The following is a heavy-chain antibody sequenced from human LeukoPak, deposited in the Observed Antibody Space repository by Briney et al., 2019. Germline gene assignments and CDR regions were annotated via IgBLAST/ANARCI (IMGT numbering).Heavy chain of an antibody. Sequence: PGGSLRLSCAASGFTVSSNYMSWVRQAPGKGLEWVSVIYSGGSTYYADSVKGRFTISRDNSKNTLYLQMNSLRAEDTAVYYCARLHSSSSYYYYYYMDVWGKGTTVTVSS. CDR2: IYSGGST. CDR1: GFTVSSNY. D-gene: IGHD6-6*01. J-gene: IGHJ6*03. CDR3: ARLHSSSSYYYYYYMDV. V-gene: IGHV3-53*01.